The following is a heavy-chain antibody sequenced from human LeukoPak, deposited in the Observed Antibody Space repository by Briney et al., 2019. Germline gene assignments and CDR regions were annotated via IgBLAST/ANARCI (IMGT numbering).Heavy chain of an antibody. V-gene: IGHV2-70*11. D-gene: IGHD2-15*01. CDR1: GFSLSTSGMC. J-gene: IGHJ4*02. Sequence: SGPTLMNPTQTLTLTCTFSGFSLSTSGMCVSWIRQPPGKALAWLARIDWDDDKYYSTSPKTRHTISKDTSKSQVVLTMTNMDPVDTATYYCARTPIYCSGGSCYLYYFDYWGQGTLVTVSS. CDR2: IDWDDDK. CDR3: ARTPIYCSGGSCYLYYFDY.